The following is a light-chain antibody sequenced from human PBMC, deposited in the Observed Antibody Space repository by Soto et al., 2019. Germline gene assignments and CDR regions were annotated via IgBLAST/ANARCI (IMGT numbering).Light chain of an antibody. V-gene: IGKV1-9*01. CDR3: QQLNSYPIT. J-gene: IGKJ5*01. CDR1: QSISTW. CDR2: AAS. Sequence: GDRVTITCRASQSISTWLAWYQQKPGKAPKLLIYAASTLQSGVPSSFSGSGSGTEFTLTISSLQPEDFATYYCQQLNSYPITFGQGTQLEIK.